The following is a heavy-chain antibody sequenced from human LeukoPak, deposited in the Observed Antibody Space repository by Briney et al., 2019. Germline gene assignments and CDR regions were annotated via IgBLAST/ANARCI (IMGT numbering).Heavy chain of an antibody. J-gene: IGHJ4*02. CDR2: INHSGST. V-gene: IGHV4-34*01. D-gene: IGHD2-2*01. CDR1: GGSFSGYY. Sequence: SEALSLTCAVYGGSFSGYYWSWIRQPPGKGLEWIGEINHSGSTNYNPSLKSRVTISVDTSKNQFSLKLSSVTAADTAVYYCASLPDCSSTSCLDYWGQGTLVTVSS. CDR3: ASLPDCSSTSCLDY.